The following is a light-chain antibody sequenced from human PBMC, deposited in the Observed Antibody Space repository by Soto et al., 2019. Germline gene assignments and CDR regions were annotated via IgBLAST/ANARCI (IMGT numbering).Light chain of an antibody. Sequence: QSALTQPASASGSPGQSVTISCTGTSSDVGAYIYVSWYQQHPGKAPKLMIYEVTRRPSGVPDRFSGSKSGNTASLTVSGLQAEDEADYFCCSYAGNNNVLFGGGTKVTVL. J-gene: IGLJ2*01. CDR1: SSDVGAYIY. CDR3: CSYAGNNNVL. CDR2: EVT. V-gene: IGLV2-8*01.